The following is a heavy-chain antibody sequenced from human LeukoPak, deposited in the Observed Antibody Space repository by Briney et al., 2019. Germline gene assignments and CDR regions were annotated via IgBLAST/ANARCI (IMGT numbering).Heavy chain of an antibody. Sequence: ASVKVSCKASGYTFTGYYMHWLRQAPGQGLEWMGIINPSGGSTSYAQKFQGRVTMTGDTSTSTVYMELSSLRSEDTAVYYCAKDDSREVTFFNWGQGTLVTVSS. CDR1: GYTFTGYY. V-gene: IGHV1-46*01. CDR3: AKDDSREVTFFN. J-gene: IGHJ4*02. CDR2: INPSGGST. D-gene: IGHD3-3*01.